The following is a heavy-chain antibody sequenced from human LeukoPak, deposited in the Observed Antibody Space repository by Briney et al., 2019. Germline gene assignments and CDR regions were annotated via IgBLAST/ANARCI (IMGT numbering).Heavy chain of an antibody. Sequence: GASVKVSCEVPDYMLTSFGVSWVRQAPGQGLEWIGWSIGYSGKANYAQKLQDRITMTTDLSTSTVYMELKSLTSDDTAIYYCARGKTIDYWGQGTLVTVSS. CDR2: SIGYSGKA. V-gene: IGHV1-18*01. J-gene: IGHJ4*02. CDR1: DYMLTSFG. D-gene: IGHD1-1*01. CDR3: ARGKTIDY.